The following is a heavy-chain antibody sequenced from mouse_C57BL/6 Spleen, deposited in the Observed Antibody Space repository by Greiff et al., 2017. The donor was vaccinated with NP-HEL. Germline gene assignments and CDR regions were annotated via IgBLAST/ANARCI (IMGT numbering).Heavy chain of an antibody. J-gene: IGHJ2*01. CDR3: AREGELITTVALYYFDY. CDR2: IHPRDGST. CDR1: GYTFTSYW. V-gene: IGHV1-64*01. D-gene: IGHD1-1*01. Sequence: QVQLQQPGAELVKPGASVKLSCKASGYTFTSYWMHWVKQRPGQGLEWIGMIHPRDGSTKYNEQFQGKATLTVDTSSSTAYMELHSLTSEDSAVYFCAREGELITTVALYYFDYWGQGTTLTVAS.